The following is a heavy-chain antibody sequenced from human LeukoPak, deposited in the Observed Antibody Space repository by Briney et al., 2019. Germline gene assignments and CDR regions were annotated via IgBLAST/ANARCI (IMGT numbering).Heavy chain of an antibody. D-gene: IGHD3-16*01. V-gene: IGHV4-38-2*01. J-gene: IGHJ5*02. Sequence: PSETLSLTCSVSGYSIGTGYYWGWIRQPPGKGLQWIGSIYGDGTTFYNPSLKSRLTISIDTSKNQFSLKVTSMTAADTAVYYCARPNTWITEGFDHWGQGALVTVSS. CDR3: ARPNTWITEGFDH. CDR1: GYSIGTGYY. CDR2: IYGDGTT.